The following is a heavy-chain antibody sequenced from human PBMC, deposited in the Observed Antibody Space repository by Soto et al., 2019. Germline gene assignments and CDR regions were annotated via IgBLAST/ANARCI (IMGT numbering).Heavy chain of an antibody. CDR1: GYSFTSYW. CDR3: ARVPGTIFGVVDAFDI. V-gene: IGHV5-51*01. CDR2: IYPGDSDT. Sequence: GESLKISCKGSGYSFTSYWIGWVRQMPGKGLEWMGIIYPGDSDTRYSPSFQGQVTISADKSISTAYLQWSSLEASDTAMYYCARVPGTIFGVVDAFDIWGQGTMVTVS. D-gene: IGHD3-3*01. J-gene: IGHJ3*02.